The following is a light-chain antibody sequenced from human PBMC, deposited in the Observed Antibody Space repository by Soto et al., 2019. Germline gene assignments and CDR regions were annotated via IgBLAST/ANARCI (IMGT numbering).Light chain of an antibody. CDR2: EVS. CDR3: SSYTSSSTLEV. Sequence: QSVLTQPASVSGSPGQSITISCTGTSSDVGGYNYVSWYQQHPGKAPKLMIYEVSNRPSGVSNRFSGSKSGNTASLTISGLQAEDEADYYCSSYTSSSTLEVFGTGTQLTFL. J-gene: IGLJ1*01. V-gene: IGLV2-14*01. CDR1: SSDVGGYNY.